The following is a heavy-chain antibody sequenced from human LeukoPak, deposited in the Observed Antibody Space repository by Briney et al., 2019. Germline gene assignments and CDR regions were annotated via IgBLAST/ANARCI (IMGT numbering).Heavy chain of an antibody. CDR3: AKGAPRHPYGETDGY. CDR2: ISGSGGST. Sequence: PGGSLRLSCAASGFTFSSYAMSWVRHAPGKGLEWVSAISGSGGSTYYADSVKGRFTISRDNSKNMLYLQMNSLRAEDTAVYYCAKGAPRHPYGETDGYWGQGTLVTVSS. CDR1: GFTFSSYA. J-gene: IGHJ4*02. V-gene: IGHV3-23*01. D-gene: IGHD3-16*01.